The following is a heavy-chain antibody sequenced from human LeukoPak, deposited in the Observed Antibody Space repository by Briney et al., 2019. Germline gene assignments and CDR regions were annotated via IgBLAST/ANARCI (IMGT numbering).Heavy chain of an antibody. CDR1: GFTFSNAW. CDR2: IKSKTDGGTT. D-gene: IGHD3-9*01. Sequence: GESLRLSCAASGFTFSNAWMSWVRQAPGKGLEWVGRIKSKTDGGTTDYAAPVKGRFTISRDDSKNTLYLQMNSLKTEDTAVYYCSFTYYDILTGSTADYWGQGTLVTVSS. V-gene: IGHV3-15*01. J-gene: IGHJ4*02. CDR3: SFTYYDILTGSTADY.